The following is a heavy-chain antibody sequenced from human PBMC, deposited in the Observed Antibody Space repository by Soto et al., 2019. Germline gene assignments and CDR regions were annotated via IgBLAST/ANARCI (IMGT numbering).Heavy chain of an antibody. CDR1: GFTFSTYG. Sequence: GGSLRLSCAASGFTFSTYGMHWVRQAPGKGLEWVAVLRYDGTNKYYADSVKGRFTISRDNSKNTLYLQMNSLRAEDTAVYYCARQVSVALDYWGQGTLVTVSS. V-gene: IGHV3-33*01. CDR3: ARQVSVALDY. J-gene: IGHJ4*02. CDR2: LRYDGTNK. D-gene: IGHD6-19*01.